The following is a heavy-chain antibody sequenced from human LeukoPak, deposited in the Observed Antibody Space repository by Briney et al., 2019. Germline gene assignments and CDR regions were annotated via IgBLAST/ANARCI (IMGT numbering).Heavy chain of an antibody. CDR2: IYHSGST. J-gene: IGHJ4*02. CDR1: GGSISSGGYS. V-gene: IGHV4-30-2*01. D-gene: IGHD2-15*01. Sequence: SQTLSLTCAVSGGSISSGGYSWSWIRQPPGKGLEWIGYIYHSGSTYYNPSLKSRVTISVDRSKNQFSLKLSSVTAADTAVYYCARVGSPFYCSGGSCCSGMTLFDYWGQGTLVTVSS. CDR3: ARVGSPFYCSGGSCCSGMTLFDY.